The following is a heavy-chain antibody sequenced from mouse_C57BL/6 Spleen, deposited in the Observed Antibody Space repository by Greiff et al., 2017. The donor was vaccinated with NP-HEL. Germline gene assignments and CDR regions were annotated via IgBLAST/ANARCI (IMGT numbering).Heavy chain of an antibody. CDR2: IDPSDSYT. J-gene: IGHJ3*01. D-gene: IGHD1-1*01. V-gene: IGHV1-69*01. CDR1: GYTFTSYW. CDR3: GRGDSSFSWFAY. Sequence: QVQLQQPGAELVMPGASVKLSCKASGYTFTSYWMHWVKQRPGQGLEWIGEIDPSDSYTNYNQKFKGKSTLTVDKSSSTAYMQLSSLTSEDSAVYYWGRGDSSFSWFAYWGQGTLVTVSA.